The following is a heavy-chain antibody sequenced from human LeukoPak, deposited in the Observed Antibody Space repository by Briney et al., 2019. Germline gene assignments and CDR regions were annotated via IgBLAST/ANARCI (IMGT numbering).Heavy chain of an antibody. J-gene: IGHJ4*02. CDR2: ISSSSSYI. Sequence: GGSLRLSXAASGFTFSSYSMNWVRQAPGKGLEWVSSISSSSSYIYYADSVKGRFTISRDNAKNSLYLQMNSLRAEDTAVYYCASTSGQYYYDSSGTYNWGQGTLVTVSS. CDR3: ASTSGQYYYDSSGTYN. D-gene: IGHD3-22*01. V-gene: IGHV3-21*01. CDR1: GFTFSSYS.